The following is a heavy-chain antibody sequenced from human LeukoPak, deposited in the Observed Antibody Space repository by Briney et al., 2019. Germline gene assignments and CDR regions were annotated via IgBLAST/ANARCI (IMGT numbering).Heavy chain of an antibody. V-gene: IGHV4-4*09. Sequence: SETLSLTCTVSGGSIGNYYWSWIRQPPGKGLEWIGYIYTSGTTNYNPSLKSRVTISIDTSKNQFSLKLSSVTAADTAVYYCARESGYYDSSAQRYYYYYMDVWGKGTTVTVSS. D-gene: IGHD3-22*01. CDR3: ARESGYYDSSAQRYYYYYMDV. CDR1: GGSIGNYY. CDR2: IYTSGTT. J-gene: IGHJ6*03.